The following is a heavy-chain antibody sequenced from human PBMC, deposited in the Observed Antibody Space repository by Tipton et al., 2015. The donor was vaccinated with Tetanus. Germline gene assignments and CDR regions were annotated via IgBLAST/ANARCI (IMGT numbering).Heavy chain of an antibody. Sequence: SLRLSCTASGFTFGDYAMSWFRQAPGKGLEWVGFIRSKAYGGTTEYAASVKGRFTISRDDSKSIAYLQMNSLKTEDTAVYYCTRDRPYFGIGFWFDPWGQGTLVTVSS. V-gene: IGHV3-49*03. CDR1: GFTFGDYA. CDR2: IRSKAYGGTT. D-gene: IGHD2/OR15-2a*01. J-gene: IGHJ5*02. CDR3: TRDRPYFGIGFWFDP.